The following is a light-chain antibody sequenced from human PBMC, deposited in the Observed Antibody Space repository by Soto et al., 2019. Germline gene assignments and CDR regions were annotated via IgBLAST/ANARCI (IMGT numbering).Light chain of an antibody. J-gene: IGKJ1*01. Sequence: DIQMTQSPSSLSASVGDRVTITCRASQSVSSYLNWYQQTPGKAPKLLIYAASSLQSGVPSRFSGSGSGTDFTLTISSLQPEDFATYYCQQSYSTPTTFGQGTKVEIK. CDR3: QQSYSTPTT. CDR1: QSVSSY. V-gene: IGKV1-39*01. CDR2: AAS.